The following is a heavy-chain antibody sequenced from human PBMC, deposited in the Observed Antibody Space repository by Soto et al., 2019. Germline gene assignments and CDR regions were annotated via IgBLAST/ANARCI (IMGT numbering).Heavy chain of an antibody. D-gene: IGHD5-12*01. V-gene: IGHV1-69*08. CDR1: GGTFSTYT. CDR2: IIPILDTT. CDR3: VRNSPIGSTFSGYDGLDY. J-gene: IGHJ4*02. Sequence: GASVKVSCKASGGTFSTYTITWVRQAPGQGLEWMGRIIPILDTTNYAQNFQGRVTITADKSTGTAYMELSSLRSEDTAVYFCVRNSPIGSTFSGYDGLDYWGQGTLVTVSS.